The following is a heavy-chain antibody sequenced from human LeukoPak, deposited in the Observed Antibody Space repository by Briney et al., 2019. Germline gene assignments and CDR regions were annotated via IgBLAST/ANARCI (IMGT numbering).Heavy chain of an antibody. CDR2: ISSSSSYI. CDR1: GFTFSSYS. Sequence: GGSLRLSCAASGFTFSSYSMNWVRQAPGKGLEWVSSISSSSSYIYYADSVKGRFTISRDNAKNSLYPQMNSLRAEDTAVYYCARDSGSSFGDYWGQGTLVTVSS. V-gene: IGHV3-21*01. CDR3: ARDSGSSFGDY. D-gene: IGHD2-15*01. J-gene: IGHJ4*02.